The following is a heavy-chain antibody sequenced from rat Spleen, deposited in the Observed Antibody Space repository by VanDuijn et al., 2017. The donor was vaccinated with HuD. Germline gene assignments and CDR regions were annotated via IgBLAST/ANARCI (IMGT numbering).Heavy chain of an antibody. Sequence: QVPLKEPGPGLVQPSQTLSLTCTVSGLSITSYGVSWVRQPSGKGLEWLGKIWYDGDTAYDSALKSRLRITRDNSKNQVVLKMNRLQTDETGTYYGTRDRYFFEYWGQGVMVTVSS. CDR3: TRDRYFFEY. CDR1: GLSITSYG. V-gene: IGHV2-63*01. CDR2: IWYDGDT. J-gene: IGHJ2*01.